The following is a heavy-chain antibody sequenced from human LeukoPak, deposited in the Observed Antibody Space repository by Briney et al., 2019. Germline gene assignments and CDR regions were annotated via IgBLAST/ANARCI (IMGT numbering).Heavy chain of an antibody. CDR1: GYTFIGYY. CDR2: INPNSGGT. J-gene: IGHJ4*02. CDR3: ARGGKRVY. V-gene: IGHV1-2*02. Sequence: ASVRVSCKASGYTFIGYYMHWMRQAPGQGPEWMGWINPNSGGTSYEQKFQGRVIMSSDTSISTAYLEVSSLRSDDTAVYYCARGGKRVYWGLGTLVTVS.